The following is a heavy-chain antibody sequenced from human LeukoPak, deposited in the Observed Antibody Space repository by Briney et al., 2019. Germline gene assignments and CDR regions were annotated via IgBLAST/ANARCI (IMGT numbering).Heavy chain of an antibody. CDR1: GFTFSSYA. Sequence: GGSLRLSCAASGFTFSSYAMHWVRQAPGKGLEWLAVISYDGSNKYYADSVKGRFTISKDNSKNTLYLLMNSLRPEDTAVYYCARDEHVWGQGTTVTVSS. CDR3: ARDEHV. J-gene: IGHJ6*02. V-gene: IGHV3-30-3*01. CDR2: ISYDGSNK.